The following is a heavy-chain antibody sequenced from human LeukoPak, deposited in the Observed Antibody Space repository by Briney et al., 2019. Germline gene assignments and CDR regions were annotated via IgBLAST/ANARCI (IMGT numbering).Heavy chain of an antibody. J-gene: IGHJ4*02. V-gene: IGHV1-18*01. Sequence: ASVKVSCKASGYTFTSYGISWVRQAPGQGLEWMGWISAYNGNTNYAQKLQGRVTMTTDTSTSTAYMKLRSLRSDDTAVYYCARDRASYGDYPTDFDYWGQGTLVTVSS. D-gene: IGHD4-17*01. CDR2: ISAYNGNT. CDR3: ARDRASYGDYPTDFDY. CDR1: GYTFTSYG.